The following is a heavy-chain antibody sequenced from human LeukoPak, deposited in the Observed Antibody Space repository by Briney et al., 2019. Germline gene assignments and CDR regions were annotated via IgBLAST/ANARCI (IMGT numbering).Heavy chain of an antibody. Sequence: GGSLRLSSAASGFTFGDYGMSWVRQAPGKGLQWVSGINRNGDSTGYADFVKGRFAISRDNTKNSLYLQMNSLGVEDTALYHCAGKGLGGELGGFDSWGQGTLVTVSS. D-gene: IGHD1-26*01. V-gene: IGHV3-20*01. CDR3: AGKGLGGELGGFDS. CDR1: GFTFGDYG. CDR2: INRNGDST. J-gene: IGHJ4*02.